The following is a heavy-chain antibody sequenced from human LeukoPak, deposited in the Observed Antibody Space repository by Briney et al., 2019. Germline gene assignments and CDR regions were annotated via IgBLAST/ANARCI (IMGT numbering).Heavy chain of an antibody. CDR2: IYHSGST. V-gene: IGHV4-4*02. CDR3: ARGRSSWCLRWFDP. CDR1: GGSISSSNW. D-gene: IGHD6-13*01. J-gene: IGHJ5*02. Sequence: SETLSLTCAVSGGSISSSNWWSWVRQPPGKGLEWIGEIYHSGSTNYNPSLKSRVTISVDKSKNQFSLKLSSVTAADTAVYYCARGRSSWCLRWFDPWGQGTLVTVSS.